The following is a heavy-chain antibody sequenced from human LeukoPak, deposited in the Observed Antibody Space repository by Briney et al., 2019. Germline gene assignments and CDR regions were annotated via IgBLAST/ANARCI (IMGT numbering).Heavy chain of an antibody. CDR3: ARDRRMTRGVRNAFDI. Sequence: GGSLRLSCAASGFTFSSYAMHWVRQAPGKGLEWVAVISYDGSNKYYADSVKGRFTISRDNSKNTLYLQMNSLRAEDTAVYYCARDRRMTRGVRNAFDIWGQGTMVTVSS. V-gene: IGHV3-30*04. CDR1: GFTFSSYA. D-gene: IGHD3-10*01. J-gene: IGHJ3*02. CDR2: ISYDGSNK.